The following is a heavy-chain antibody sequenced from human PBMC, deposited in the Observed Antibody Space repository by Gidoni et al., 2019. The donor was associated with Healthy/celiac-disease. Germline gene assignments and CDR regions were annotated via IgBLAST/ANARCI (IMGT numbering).Heavy chain of an antibody. D-gene: IGHD3-16*01. V-gene: IGHV4-59*01. CDR3: ERDWALDYYYYYGMDV. CDR1: GGSISSYY. CDR2: IYYSGST. Sequence: QVHLQESGPGLVQPSESLSLTCTVSGGSISSYYWRWIRQPPGKGLEWIGYIYYSGSTNYNPYIKSRVTISVDTSKNKFSLKLSSVTAADTDVYYCERDWALDYYYYYGMDVWGQGTTVTVSS. J-gene: IGHJ6*02.